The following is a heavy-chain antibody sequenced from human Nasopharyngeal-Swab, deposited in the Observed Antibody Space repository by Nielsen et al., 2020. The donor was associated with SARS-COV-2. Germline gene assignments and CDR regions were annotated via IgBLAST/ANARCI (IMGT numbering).Heavy chain of an antibody. CDR2: MNPNSGNT. Sequence: ASVKVSCKASGYTFTNYDINWVRQATGQGLEWMGWMNPNSGNTGYAQKFQGRITMTRSTSTGTVYMELSSLRSEDTAVYYCATAAVAGNAGWFDPWGQGTLVTVSS. CDR3: ATAAVAGNAGWFDP. CDR1: GYTFTNYD. V-gene: IGHV1-8*01. J-gene: IGHJ5*02. D-gene: IGHD6-19*01.